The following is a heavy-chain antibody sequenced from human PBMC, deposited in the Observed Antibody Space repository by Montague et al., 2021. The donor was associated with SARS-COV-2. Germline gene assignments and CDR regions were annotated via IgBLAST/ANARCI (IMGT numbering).Heavy chain of an antibody. Sequence: SLRLSCTASGFTVSSYALHWVRQAPGKGLEWVAVISYDGSNQYYSYSXXVLFTISRDNSKNTLYLQMNSLRAEDTAVSYCAGGTSGYDWSLTMFFGDYYYGMDVWGQGTTVTVSS. V-gene: IGHV3-30-3*01. CDR3: AGGTSGYDWSLTMFFGDYYYGMDV. CDR1: GFTVSSYA. J-gene: IGHJ6*02. CDR2: ISYDGSNQ. D-gene: IGHD5-12*01.